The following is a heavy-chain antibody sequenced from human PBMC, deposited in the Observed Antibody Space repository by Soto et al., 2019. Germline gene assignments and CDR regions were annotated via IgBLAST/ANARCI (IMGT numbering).Heavy chain of an antibody. Sequence: GGSLRLSCVGPGFTFSSYGIHWVRQAPGKGLEWVAVISYDGYDGTNKIYADSVKGRFTISRDSSKNTVHLHMNSVRVEDAAVYFCARDRSFRRGHSFGYFDFWGQGALVTVYS. V-gene: IGHV3-30*03. CDR1: GFTFSSYG. J-gene: IGHJ4*02. CDR3: ARDRSFRRGHSFGYFDF. D-gene: IGHD5-18*01. CDR2: ISYDGYDGTNK.